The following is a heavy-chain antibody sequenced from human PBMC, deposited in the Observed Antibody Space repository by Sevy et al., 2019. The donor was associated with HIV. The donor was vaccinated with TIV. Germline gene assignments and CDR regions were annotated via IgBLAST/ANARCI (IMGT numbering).Heavy chain of an antibody. J-gene: IGHJ4*02. CDR2: IYYSGST. V-gene: IGHV4-59*01. Sequence: SETLSLTCTVSGGSISSYYWSWIRQPPGKGLEWIGYIYYSGSTNYNPSLKSRVTISVDTSKNRFSLKLSSVTAADTAVYYCASSGYSSGWYYFDYWGQGTLVTVSS. D-gene: IGHD6-19*01. CDR3: ASSGYSSGWYYFDY. CDR1: GGSISSYY.